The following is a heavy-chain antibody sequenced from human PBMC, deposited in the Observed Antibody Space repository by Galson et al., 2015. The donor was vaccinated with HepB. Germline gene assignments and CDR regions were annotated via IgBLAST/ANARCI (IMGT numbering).Heavy chain of an antibody. J-gene: IGHJ4*02. CDR2: TRNKANSYTT. Sequence: SLRLSCAASGFTFSDHYMDWVRQAPGKGLEWVGRTRNKANSYTTEYAASVKGRFTISRDDSKNSLYLQMNSLKTEDTAVYYCASVGYWGQGTLVTVSS. D-gene: IGHD1-26*01. CDR1: GFTFSDHY. V-gene: IGHV3-72*01. CDR3: ASVGY.